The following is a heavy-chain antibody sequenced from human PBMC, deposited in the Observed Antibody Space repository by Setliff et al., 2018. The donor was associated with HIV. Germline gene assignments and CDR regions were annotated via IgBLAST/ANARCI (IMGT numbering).Heavy chain of an antibody. V-gene: IGHV1-3*01. CDR1: GYTFNSYA. D-gene: IGHD3-22*01. CDR2: INAGNGTT. Sequence: ASVKVSCKASGYTFNSYAMHWVRQAPGQRLEWMGWINAGNGTTEYSQKFQGRVTITRDTSASTVYMELSSLRSEDTAVYYCARDLRDTSAYYYGGGDYWGQGTLVTVSS. J-gene: IGHJ4*02. CDR3: ARDLRDTSAYYYGGGDY.